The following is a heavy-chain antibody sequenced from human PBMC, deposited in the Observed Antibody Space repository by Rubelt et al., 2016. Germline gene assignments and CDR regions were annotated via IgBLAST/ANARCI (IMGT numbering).Heavy chain of an antibody. Sequence: RGLEWMGWINPNSGGTNYAQKFQGRVTMTRDTSISTAYMELSRLRSDNTAVYYCARGGLYNDYWGQGTLVTVSS. V-gene: IGHV1-2*02. CDR3: ARGGLYNDY. J-gene: IGHJ4*02. CDR2: INPNSGGT. D-gene: IGHD2-8*01.